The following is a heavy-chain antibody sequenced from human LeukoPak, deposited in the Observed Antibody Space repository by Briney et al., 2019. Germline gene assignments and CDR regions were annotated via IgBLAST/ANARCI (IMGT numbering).Heavy chain of an antibody. CDR3: ARSPYDSSGYLDY. Sequence: SETLSLTCTVSGGSISSADYYWTWIRQPPGEGPEWIGYVFYSGTTYYNQSLKSRLVISVDTSNNQFSLRLNSVTAADTAVYYCARSPYDSSGYLDYWGQGTLVTVSS. J-gene: IGHJ4*02. D-gene: IGHD3-22*01. CDR1: GGSISSADYY. CDR2: VFYSGTT. V-gene: IGHV4-30-4*08.